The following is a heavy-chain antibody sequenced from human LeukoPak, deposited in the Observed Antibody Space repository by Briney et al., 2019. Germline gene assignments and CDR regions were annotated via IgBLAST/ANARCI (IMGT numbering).Heavy chain of an antibody. V-gene: IGHV4-61*01. J-gene: IGHJ4*02. CDR1: GGSVSSGSYY. CDR3: ARAGSGRYPDY. D-gene: IGHD3-10*01. Sequence: SETLSLTCTVSGGSVSSGSYYWSWIRQPPGKGLEWIGYIYYSGSTNYNPSLKSRVTISVDTSKNQFSLKLSSVTAADTALYYCARAGSGRYPDYWGQGALVTVSS. CDR2: IYYSGST.